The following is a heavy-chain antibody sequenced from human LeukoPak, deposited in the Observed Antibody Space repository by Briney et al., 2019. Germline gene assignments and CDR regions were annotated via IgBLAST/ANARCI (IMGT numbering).Heavy chain of an antibody. CDR1: GYTFTSYA. D-gene: IGHD1-26*01. V-gene: IGHV7-4-1*02. J-gene: IGHJ4*02. CDR3: ARDGVGATYDY. CDR2: INTNTGNP. Sequence: ASVTVSFTASGYTFTSYAMNWVRQAPGQGLEWMGWINTNTGNPTYAQGFTGRFVFSLDTSVSTAYLQISSLKAEDTAVYYCARDGVGATYDYWGQGTLVTVSS.